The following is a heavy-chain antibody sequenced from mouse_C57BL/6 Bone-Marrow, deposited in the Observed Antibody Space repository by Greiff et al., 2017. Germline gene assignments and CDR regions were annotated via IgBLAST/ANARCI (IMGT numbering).Heavy chain of an antibody. J-gene: IGHJ2*01. CDR3: ARWNTTVVRGDY. CDR2: IYPGSGST. Sequence: VQLQQSGAELVKPGASVKMSCKASGYTFTSYWITWVKQRPGQGLEWIGDIYPGSGSTNYNEKFKSKATLTVDTSSSTAYMQLSSLTSEDSAVYYCARWNTTVVRGDYWGQGTTLTVSS. D-gene: IGHD1-1*01. V-gene: IGHV1-55*01. CDR1: GYTFTSYW.